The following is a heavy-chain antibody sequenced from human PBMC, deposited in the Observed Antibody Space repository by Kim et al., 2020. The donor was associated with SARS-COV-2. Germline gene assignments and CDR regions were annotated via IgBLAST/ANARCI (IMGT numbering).Heavy chain of an antibody. J-gene: IGHJ4*02. D-gene: IGHD1-26*01. Sequence: GTIYAQKFQGRVTMTSDSSVSTAYMELSSLKSDDTAVYYCATLRGGSYNFWGQGTLVTVSS. V-gene: IGHV1-2*02. CDR2: GT. CDR3: ATLRGGSYNF.